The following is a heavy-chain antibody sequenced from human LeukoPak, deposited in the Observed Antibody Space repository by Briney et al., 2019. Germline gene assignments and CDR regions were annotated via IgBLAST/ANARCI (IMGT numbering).Heavy chain of an antibody. J-gene: IGHJ3*02. D-gene: IGHD4-17*01. CDR2: ISYDGSNK. V-gene: IGHV3-30*01. CDR3: ARDYGLGISRAFDI. Sequence: GGSLRLSCAASGFTFSSYAMHWVRQAPGKGLEWVAVISYDGSNKYYADSVKGRFTISRDNSKNTLYLQMNSLRAGDTAVYYCARDYGLGISRAFDIWGQGTMVTVSS. CDR1: GFTFSSYA.